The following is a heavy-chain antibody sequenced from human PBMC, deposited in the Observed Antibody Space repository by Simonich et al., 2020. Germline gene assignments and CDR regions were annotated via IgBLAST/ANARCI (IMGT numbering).Heavy chain of an antibody. CDR3: ARWIAVAGTGAYGMDV. V-gene: IGHV3-21*01. Sequence: EVQLVESGGGLVKPGGSLRLSCAASGFTFSSYSMNWVRQAPGKGLEWVSSISSSSSYIYYAGSVKGRFTISRDNAKNSLYRQMNSLRAEDTAVYYCARWIAVAGTGAYGMDVWGQGTTVTVSS. D-gene: IGHD6-19*01. CDR2: ISSSSSYI. J-gene: IGHJ6*02. CDR1: GFTFSSYS.